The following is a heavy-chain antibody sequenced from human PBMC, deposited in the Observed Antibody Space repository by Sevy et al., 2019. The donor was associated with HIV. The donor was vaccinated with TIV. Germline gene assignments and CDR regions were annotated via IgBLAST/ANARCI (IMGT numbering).Heavy chain of an antibody. V-gene: IGHV4-34*01. CDR3: ASSGFLEKSGMDV. D-gene: IGHD3-3*01. CDR2: INHSGST. J-gene: IGHJ6*02. CDR1: GGSFSGYY. Sequence: SETLSLTCAVYGGSFSGYYWSWIRQPPGKGLEWIGEINHSGSTNYNPSLKSRVTISVDTSKNQFSLKLSSVTAADTAVHYCASSGFLEKSGMDVWGQGTTVTVSS.